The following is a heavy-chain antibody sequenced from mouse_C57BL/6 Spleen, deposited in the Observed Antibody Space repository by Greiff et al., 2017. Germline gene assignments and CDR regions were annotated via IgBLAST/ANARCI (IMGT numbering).Heavy chain of an antibody. J-gene: IGHJ1*03. V-gene: IGHV7-3*01. D-gene: IGHD2-1*01. CDR3: ARLYGNYVWYFDG. Sequence: EVQRVESGGGLVQPGGSLSLSCAASGFTFTDYYMSWVRQPPGKALEWLGFIRNKANGYTTEYSASVTGRFTISRDNSQSILYLQMNALRAEDSATYYCARLYGNYVWYFDGWGTGTTVTVSS. CDR1: GFTFTDYY. CDR2: IRNKANGYTT.